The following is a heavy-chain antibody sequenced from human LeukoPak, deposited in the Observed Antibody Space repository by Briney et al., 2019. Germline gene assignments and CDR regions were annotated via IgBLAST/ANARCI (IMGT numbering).Heavy chain of an antibody. CDR2: INHSGST. CDR3: ARGPRGFLGSGSYYNRSKFDY. CDR1: GGSFSGYY. V-gene: IGHV4-34*01. Sequence: NPSETLSLTCAVYGGSFSGYYWSWIRQPPGKGLEWLGEINHSGSTNYNPSLESRVTISVDTSKNQFSLKLSSVTAADTAVYYCARGPRGFLGSGSYYNRSKFDYWGQGTLVTVSS. J-gene: IGHJ4*02. D-gene: IGHD3-10*01.